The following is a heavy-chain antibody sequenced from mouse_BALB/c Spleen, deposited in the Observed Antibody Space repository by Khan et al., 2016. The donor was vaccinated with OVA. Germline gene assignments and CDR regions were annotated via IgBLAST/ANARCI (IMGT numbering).Heavy chain of an antibody. Sequence: EVELVESGGGLVKPGGSLKLSCAASGFTFSNYAMSWVRQSPEKRLEWVASISSGDSNYYPDSVKGRFTTSRDNARNILDLQRSSLRAEYTAMYYWARDCWFADWGQGTLVTVSA. V-gene: IGHV5-6-5*01. CDR2: ISSGDSN. CDR1: GFTFSNYA. J-gene: IGHJ3*01. CDR3: ARDCWFAD.